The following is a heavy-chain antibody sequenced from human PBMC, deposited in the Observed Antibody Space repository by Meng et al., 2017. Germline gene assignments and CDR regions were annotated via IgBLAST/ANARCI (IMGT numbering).Heavy chain of an antibody. CDR2: ISSSGSTI. CDR1: GFTFSSYE. Sequence: GESLKISCAASGFTFSSYEMDWVRQAPGKGLEWVSYISSSGSTIYYADSVKGRFTITRDNAKNSLYLQMNSLRAEDTAVYYCARAESGGTAMAYDGDDYWGQGTMVTVSS. D-gene: IGHD5-18*01. CDR3: ARAESGGTAMAYDGDDY. V-gene: IGHV3-48*03. J-gene: IGHJ4*01.